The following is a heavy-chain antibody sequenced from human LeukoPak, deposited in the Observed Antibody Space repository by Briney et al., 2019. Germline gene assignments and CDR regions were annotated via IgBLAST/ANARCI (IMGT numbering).Heavy chain of an antibody. CDR1: GGTFSSYA. CDR2: IIPIFGTA. J-gene: IGHJ6*02. D-gene: IGHD2-2*02. V-gene: IGHV1-69*05. CDR3: ARAFYCSSTSCYRAPYYYYYYGMDV. Sequence: GASVKVSCKASGGTFSSYAISWVRQAPGQGLEWMGGIIPIFGTANYAQKFQGRVTMTTDTSTSTAYMELRSLRSDDTAVYYCARAFYCSSTSCYRAPYYYYYYGMDVWGQGTTVTVSS.